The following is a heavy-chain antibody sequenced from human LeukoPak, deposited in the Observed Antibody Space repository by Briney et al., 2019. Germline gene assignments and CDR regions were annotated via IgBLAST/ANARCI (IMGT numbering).Heavy chain of an antibody. V-gene: IGHV1-2*02. J-gene: IGHJ4*02. Sequence: ASVKVSCKASGYTFTSYGISWVRQAPGQGLEWMGWINPNSGGTNYAQKFQGRVTMTRDTSISTAYMELSRLRSDDTAVYYCASHGAAAGTLGDYWGQGTLVTVSS. CDR3: ASHGAAAGTLGDY. CDR1: GYTFTSYG. D-gene: IGHD6-13*01. CDR2: INPNSGGT.